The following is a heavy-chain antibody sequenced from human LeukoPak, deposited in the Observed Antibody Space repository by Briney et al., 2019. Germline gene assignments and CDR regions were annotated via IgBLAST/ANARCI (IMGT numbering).Heavy chain of an antibody. Sequence: SGGSLRLSCAVSGFTVTNDYMNWVRQAPGKGLEWVSIIYSGGSTYYADSVKGRFTISRDNSKNTLYLQMNSLRAEDTAVYYCARELVDTSGYYGDAFDIWGQGTMVTVSS. D-gene: IGHD3-22*01. CDR3: ARELVDTSGYYGDAFDI. V-gene: IGHV3-66*02. J-gene: IGHJ3*02. CDR1: GFTVTNDY. CDR2: IYSGGST.